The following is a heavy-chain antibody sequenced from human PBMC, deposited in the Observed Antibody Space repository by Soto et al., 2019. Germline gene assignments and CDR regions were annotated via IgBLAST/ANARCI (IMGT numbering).Heavy chain of an antibody. J-gene: IGHJ4*02. V-gene: IGHV3-48*02. CDR1: GFTFSSYS. CDR2: ISSSSSTI. D-gene: IGHD5-12*01. Sequence: GGSLRLSCAASGFTFSSYSMNWVRQAPGKGLEWVSYISSSSSTIYYADNVKGRFNISRDNAKNSLNLQMNRLRDEDAAVYYFARDRSRGYGGNSATGYWGQGTLVTGS. CDR3: ARDRSRGYGGNSATGY.